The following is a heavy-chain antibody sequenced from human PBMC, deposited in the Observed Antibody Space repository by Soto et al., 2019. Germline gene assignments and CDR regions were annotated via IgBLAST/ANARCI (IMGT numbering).Heavy chain of an antibody. CDR1: GFSLSTSGVG. D-gene: IGHD6-13*01. Sequence: QITLKESGPTLVKPTQTLTLTCTFSGFSLSTSGVGVGWIRQPPGKALECLALIYWDDDKRYSPSLKSRLTISKDTSRNQVVLTMTNMDPVDTATYYCARNSTVAYDFWGQGTLVTVSS. J-gene: IGHJ4*02. CDR2: IYWDDDK. V-gene: IGHV2-5*02. CDR3: ARNSTVAYDF.